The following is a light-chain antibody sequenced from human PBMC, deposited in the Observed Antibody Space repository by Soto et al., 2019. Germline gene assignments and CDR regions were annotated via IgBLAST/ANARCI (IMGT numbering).Light chain of an antibody. V-gene: IGLV1-47*01. CDR3: AVWDDSLTIHWV. J-gene: IGLJ3*02. CDR2: RND. Sequence: QTVVTQPPSASGTPGQRVIISCSGSSSNIGSNYVFWYQQLPGAAPRLLIYRNDQRPSGVPDRFSGSKSGTSASLAISGLRSDDEADYYCAVWDDSLTIHWVFGGGTKLTVL. CDR1: SSNIGSNY.